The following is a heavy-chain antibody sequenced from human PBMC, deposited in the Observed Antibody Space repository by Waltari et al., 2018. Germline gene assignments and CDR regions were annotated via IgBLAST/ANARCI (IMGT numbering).Heavy chain of an antibody. D-gene: IGHD3-22*01. V-gene: IGHV3-30*18. Sequence: QVQLVESGGGVVQPGRSLRLSCAGSGFTFRNYDMHWVRQAPGKGLEWVAVVSYDGSNEDYEDSVKGRFTISRDNSENTVFLQLSSLRVQDTAMYYCAKDMDNVHSSHNSPQPAFYIWGQGTMVTVSS. CDR2: VSYDGSNE. CDR3: AKDMDNVHSSHNSPQPAFYI. J-gene: IGHJ3*02. CDR1: GFTFRNYD.